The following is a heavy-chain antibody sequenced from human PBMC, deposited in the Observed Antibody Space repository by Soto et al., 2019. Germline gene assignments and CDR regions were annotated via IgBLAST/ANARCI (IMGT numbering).Heavy chain of an antibody. Sequence: KPSETLSLTCTVSGGSISSGDYYWSWIRQPPGKGLEWIGYIYYSGSTYYNPSLKSRVTISVDTSKNQFSLKLSSVTAADTAVYYCARAPDILTSTPFDPWGQGTLVTVSS. J-gene: IGHJ5*02. CDR1: GGSISSGDYY. V-gene: IGHV4-30-4*01. D-gene: IGHD3-9*01. CDR3: ARAPDILTSTPFDP. CDR2: IYYSGST.